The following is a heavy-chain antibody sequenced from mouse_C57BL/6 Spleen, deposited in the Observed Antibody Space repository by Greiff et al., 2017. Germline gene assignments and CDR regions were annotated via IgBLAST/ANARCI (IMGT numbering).Heavy chain of an antibody. CDR1: GYTFTSYW. J-gene: IGHJ2*01. D-gene: IGHD1-1*02. CDR2: IDPSDSYT. Sequence: VQLQQPGAELVMPGASVKLSCKASGYTFTSYWMHWVKQRPGQGLEWIGEIDPSDSYTNYNQKFKGKSTLTVDKSSSTAYMQLSSLTSEDSAVYYCARSWSYYFDYWGQGTTLTVSS. CDR3: ARSWSYYFDY. V-gene: IGHV1-69*01.